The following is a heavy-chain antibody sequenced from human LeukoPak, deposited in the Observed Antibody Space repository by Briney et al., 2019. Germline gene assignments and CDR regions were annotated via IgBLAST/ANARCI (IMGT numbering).Heavy chain of an antibody. V-gene: IGHV3-7*04. J-gene: IGHJ3*02. CDR1: GFTFSIHW. CDR2: INQDGSQK. Sequence: GGSLRLSCAASGFTFSIHWMSWVRQAPGKGLEWVANINQDGSQKYYVDSVKGRFTISRDNAKNSLYLQMNSLRAEDTAVYYCARDSSGYYGFDAFDIWGQGTMVTVSS. CDR3: ARDSSGYYGFDAFDI. D-gene: IGHD3-22*01.